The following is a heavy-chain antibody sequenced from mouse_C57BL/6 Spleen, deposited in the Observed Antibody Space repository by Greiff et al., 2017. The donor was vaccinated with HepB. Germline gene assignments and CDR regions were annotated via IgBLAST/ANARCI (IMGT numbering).Heavy chain of an antibody. V-gene: IGHV1-66*01. CDR3: ARRDEYLDY. D-gene: IGHD3-3*01. J-gene: IGHJ2*01. CDR1: GYSFTSYY. CDR2: IYPGSGNT. Sequence: LVESGPELVKPGASVKISCKASGYSFTSYYIHWVKQRPGQGLEWIGWIYPGSGNTKYNEKFKGKATLTADTSSSTAYMQLSSLTSEDSAVYYCARRDEYLDYWGQGTTLTVSS.